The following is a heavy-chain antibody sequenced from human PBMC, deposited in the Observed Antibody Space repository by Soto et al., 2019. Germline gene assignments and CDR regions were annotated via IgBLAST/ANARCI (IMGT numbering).Heavy chain of an antibody. CDR3: ARRGDWGSDEFDY. V-gene: IGHV4-59*08. CDR1: GGSISPYY. D-gene: IGHD7-27*01. Sequence: SETLSLTCTVSGGSISPYYWSWIRQPPRKGLEWIGYIYYTGSTSYNPSLKSRVTVTVDTSKNQFSLNLSSMTATDTAVYYCARRGDWGSDEFDYWGQGTLVTVSS. CDR2: IYYTGST. J-gene: IGHJ4*02.